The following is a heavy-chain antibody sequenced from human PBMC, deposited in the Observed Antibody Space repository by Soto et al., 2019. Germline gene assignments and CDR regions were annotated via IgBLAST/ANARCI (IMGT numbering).Heavy chain of an antibody. V-gene: IGHV3-33*01. CDR3: ARDRGYSGYDSPRYYYGMDV. CDR2: IWFDGTNK. D-gene: IGHD5-12*01. J-gene: IGHJ6*02. Sequence: PGGSLRLSCAASGFTFSSYGMHWVRQAPGKGLEWVAVIWFDGTNKYYADSVKGRFTISRDNSKNTLYLKMNSLRAEDTAVYYCARDRGYSGYDSPRYYYGMDVWGQGTTVTV. CDR1: GFTFSSYG.